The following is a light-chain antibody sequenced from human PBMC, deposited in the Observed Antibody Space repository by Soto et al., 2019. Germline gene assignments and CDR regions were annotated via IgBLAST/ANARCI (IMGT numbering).Light chain of an antibody. CDR2: QAS. Sequence: DIQLAQSPSTLFASVGDRVTITCRASQSMSSWLAWYQQKPGKAPKLLIYQASTLERGVPSRFRGSGSGTEFTLTISSLQSDDFATYYCQQYDSFPYTFGQGTKLEIK. J-gene: IGKJ2*01. CDR3: QQYDSFPYT. CDR1: QSMSSW. V-gene: IGKV1-5*03.